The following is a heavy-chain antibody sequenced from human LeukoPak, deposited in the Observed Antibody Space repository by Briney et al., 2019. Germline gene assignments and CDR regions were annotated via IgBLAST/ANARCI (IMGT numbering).Heavy chain of an antibody. CDR2: INPNGGST. D-gene: IGHD3-9*01. V-gene: IGHV1-46*01. J-gene: IGHJ5*02. Sequence: ASVKVSCKASGYTFTSYGISWVRQAPGQGLEWMGIINPNGGSTSYAQKFQGRVTMTRDTSTSTVYMELSSLRSEDTAVYYCARDPYSTGFPVWFWSDPWGQGTLVTVSS. CDR1: GYTFTSYG. CDR3: ARDPYSTGFPVWFWSDP.